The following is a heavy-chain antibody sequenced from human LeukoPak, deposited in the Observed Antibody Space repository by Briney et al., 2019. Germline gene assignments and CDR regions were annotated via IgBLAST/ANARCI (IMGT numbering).Heavy chain of an antibody. CDR1: GFTFSSYS. CDR3: ARSRDWYVDY. J-gene: IGHJ4*02. Sequence: GGSLRLSCAASGFTFSSYSMNWVRQAPGKGLEWIAYLTSDTRTIKYADSVKGRFTISRDNADNSLFLQMNSLRAEDTAIYYCARSRDWYVDYWGQGSLVTVSS. CDR2: LTSDTRTI. D-gene: IGHD3-9*01. V-gene: IGHV3-48*01.